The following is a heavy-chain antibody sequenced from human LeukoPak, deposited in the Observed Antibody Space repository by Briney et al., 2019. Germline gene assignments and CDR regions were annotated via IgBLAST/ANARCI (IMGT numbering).Heavy chain of an antibody. CDR1: GGSISSYY. Sequence: SETLSLTCTVSGGSISSYYWSWIRQPPGKGLEWIGYTYYSGSTNYNPSLKSRVTISVDTSKNQFSLKLSSVTAADTAVYYCARDGMDVWGQGTTVTVSS. CDR2: TYYSGST. V-gene: IGHV4-59*01. CDR3: ARDGMDV. J-gene: IGHJ6*02.